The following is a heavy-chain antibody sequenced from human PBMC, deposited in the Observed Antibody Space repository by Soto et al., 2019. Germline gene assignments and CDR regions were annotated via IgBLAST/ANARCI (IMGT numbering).Heavy chain of an antibody. J-gene: IGHJ6*02. Sequence: QVQLQQWGAGLLKPSETLSLTCAVYVGSFSGYYWSWIRQPPGKGLEWIGEINHSGSTNYNPSVKSRVTISVDTTKNQFSLKLSSVTAADAAVYYCGRGRGSGWYYYGMDVWGQGTTVTVSS. V-gene: IGHV4-34*01. CDR2: INHSGST. CDR3: GRGRGSGWYYYGMDV. CDR1: VGSFSGYY. D-gene: IGHD6-19*01.